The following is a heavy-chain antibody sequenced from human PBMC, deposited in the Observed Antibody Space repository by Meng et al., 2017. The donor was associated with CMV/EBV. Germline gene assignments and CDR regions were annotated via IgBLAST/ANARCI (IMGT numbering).Heavy chain of an antibody. Sequence: GESLKISCAASGFTFSSYSMNWARQAPGKGLEWVSSISSSSSYIYYADSVKGRFTISRDNAKNSLYLQMNSLRAEDTAVYYCARDGIVVVVAATSYYGMDVWGQGTTVTVSS. D-gene: IGHD2-15*01. J-gene: IGHJ6*02. CDR1: GFTFSSYS. V-gene: IGHV3-21*01. CDR3: ARDGIVVVVAATSYYGMDV. CDR2: ISSSSSYI.